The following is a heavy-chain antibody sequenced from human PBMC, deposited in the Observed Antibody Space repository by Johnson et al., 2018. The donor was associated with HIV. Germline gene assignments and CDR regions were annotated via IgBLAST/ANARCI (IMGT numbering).Heavy chain of an antibody. D-gene: IGHD1-26*01. V-gene: IGHV3-33*06. Sequence: QVQLVESGGGVVQPGTSLRLSCAASGFTFSIYGMHWVRQAPGKGLEWVAVIWYDGSNKYYADSVKGRFTISRDNSKKTLDLQMNSLRAEDSAVYYCAKDARTRWELELDAFDIWGQGTMVTVSS. CDR3: AKDARTRWELELDAFDI. J-gene: IGHJ3*02. CDR1: GFTFSIYG. CDR2: IWYDGSNK.